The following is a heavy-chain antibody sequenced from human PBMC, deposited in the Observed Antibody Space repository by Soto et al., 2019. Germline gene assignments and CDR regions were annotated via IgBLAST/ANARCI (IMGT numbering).Heavy chain of an antibody. V-gene: IGHV1-3*01. Sequence: RASVKVSCKASGYTFTSYAMHWVRQAPGQRLEWMGWINAGNGNTKYSQKFQGRVTITRDTSASTAYMELSSLRSEDTAVYYCARGESPEWLSRGPNAFDIWGQGTMVTVSS. D-gene: IGHD3-3*01. J-gene: IGHJ3*02. CDR2: INAGNGNT. CDR3: ARGESPEWLSRGPNAFDI. CDR1: GYTFTSYA.